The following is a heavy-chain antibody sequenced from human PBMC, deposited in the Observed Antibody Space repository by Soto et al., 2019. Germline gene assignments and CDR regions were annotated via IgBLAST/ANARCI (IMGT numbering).Heavy chain of an antibody. V-gene: IGHV3-20*04. CDR1: GLTFDDYG. CDR3: ARRIYDSSGYYYFDY. J-gene: IGHJ4*02. D-gene: IGHD3-22*01. Sequence: EVQLVESGGGVVRPGGSLRLSCAASGLTFDDYGMSWVRQAPGKGLEWVSGINWNGGSTGYADSVKGRFTISRDNAKNSLYLQMNSLRAEDTALYYCARRIYDSSGYYYFDYWGQGTLVTVSS. CDR2: INWNGGST.